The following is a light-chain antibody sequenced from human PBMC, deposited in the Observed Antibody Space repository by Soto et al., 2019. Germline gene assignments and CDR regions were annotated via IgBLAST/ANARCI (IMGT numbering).Light chain of an antibody. CDR1: SGHSSYI. CDR2: VEGNGSY. J-gene: IGLJ2*01. CDR3: ETWDSTSV. V-gene: IGLV4-60*03. Sequence: QTVVTQPSSASASLGSSVKLTCTLSSGHSSYIIAWHQQQPGKAPRFLMKVEGNGSYNKGSGAPDRFSGSSSGADRYLTISNLQSEDEGDYYCETWDSTSVFGGGTKLTVL.